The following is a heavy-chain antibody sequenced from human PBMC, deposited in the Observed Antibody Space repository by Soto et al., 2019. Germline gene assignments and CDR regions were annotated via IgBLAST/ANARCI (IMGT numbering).Heavy chain of an antibody. V-gene: IGHV1-18*01. J-gene: IGHJ6*02. D-gene: IGHD5-18*01. Sequence: GASVKVSCKASGYTFTSYGISWVRQAPGQGLEWMGWISAYNGNTNYAQKLQGRVTMTTDTSTSTAYMELRSLRSDDTAVYYCAREGTWIQLWLPYYGMDVWGQGTTVTVSS. CDR2: ISAYNGNT. CDR1: GYTFTSYG. CDR3: AREGTWIQLWLPYYGMDV.